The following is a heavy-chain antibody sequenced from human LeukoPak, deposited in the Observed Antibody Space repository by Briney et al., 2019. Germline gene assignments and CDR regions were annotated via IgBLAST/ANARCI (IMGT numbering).Heavy chain of an antibody. CDR3: KSGGAAPGSFDY. J-gene: IGHJ4*02. CDR2: IKYDGNEE. V-gene: IGHV3-7*01. D-gene: IGHD1-1*01. Sequence: GGSLRLSCAASGFTFSSYWMSWMRQAPGKGLEWVANIKYDGNEEYYVDSVKGRFTISRDNAKNSLYLQLNSLRVEDTAVYYCKSGGAAPGSFDYWGQGTLVTVSS. CDR1: GFTFSSYW.